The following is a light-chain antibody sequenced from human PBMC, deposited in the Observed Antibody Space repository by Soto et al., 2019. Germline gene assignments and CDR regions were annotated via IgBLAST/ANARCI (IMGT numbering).Light chain of an antibody. Sequence: DIQLTQSPSSLSASVGDRVTITCRASQGISSYLAWYQQKPGKAPKLLIYAASTLQSGVPSRFSGSGSGTDFTLTISSLQPEDVASYYCQKYNDALRTSGQGTKVDIK. J-gene: IGKJ1*01. CDR3: QKYNDALRT. V-gene: IGKV1-9*01. CDR2: AAS. CDR1: QGISSY.